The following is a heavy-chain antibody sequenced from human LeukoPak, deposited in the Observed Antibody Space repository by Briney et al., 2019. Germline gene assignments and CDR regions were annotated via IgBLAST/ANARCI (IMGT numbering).Heavy chain of an antibody. V-gene: IGHV3-64*01. CDR2: ISSNGGST. Sequence: GGSLRLSCAASGFTFSSYAMHWVRQAPGKGLEYVSAISSNGGSTYYANSVKGRFTISRDNSKNTLYLQMGSLRADDTAVYYCVRAHSIHNYHYGIDVWGHGTTVTVSS. J-gene: IGHJ6*02. CDR1: GFTFSSYA. D-gene: IGHD3-3*01. CDR3: VRAHSIHNYHYGIDV.